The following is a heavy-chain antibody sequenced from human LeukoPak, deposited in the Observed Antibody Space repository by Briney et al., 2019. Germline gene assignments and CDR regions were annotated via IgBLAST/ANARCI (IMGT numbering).Heavy chain of an antibody. J-gene: IGHJ5*02. Sequence: PSDTLSLTCAVFGGSFSSGQYWGWIRQPPGKGLEWIGEINHSGSSNYNPALKSRVTISVDTPKNQFSLKPSSVTAPDTAVYYGARGSYDDFWSGLNGGHWFDPWGQGTLVTVSS. V-gene: IGHV4-34*01. CDR1: GGSFSSGQY. CDR2: INHSGSS. D-gene: IGHD3-3*01. CDR3: ARGSYDDFWSGLNGGHWFDP.